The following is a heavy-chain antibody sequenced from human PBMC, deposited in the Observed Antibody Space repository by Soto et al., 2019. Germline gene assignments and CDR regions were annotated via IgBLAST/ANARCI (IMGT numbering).Heavy chain of an antibody. CDR2: FDPEDGET. CDR3: ATYDILTGYYAFDI. J-gene: IGHJ3*02. D-gene: IGHD3-9*01. Sequence: ASVKVSCKVSGYTLTELSMHWVRQAPGKGLEWMGGFDPEDGETIYAQKFQGRVTMTEDTSTDTAYVELSSLRSEDTAVYYCATYDILTGYYAFDIWGQGTMVTVSS. CDR1: GYTLTELS. V-gene: IGHV1-24*01.